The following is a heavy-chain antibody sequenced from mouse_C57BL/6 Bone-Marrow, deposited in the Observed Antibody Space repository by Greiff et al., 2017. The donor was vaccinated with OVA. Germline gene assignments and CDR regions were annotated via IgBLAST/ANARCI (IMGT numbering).Heavy chain of an antibody. CDR1: GYTFTSYW. CDR3: ARLGLYWDVWYFDV. J-gene: IGHJ1*03. D-gene: IGHD4-1*01. V-gene: IGHV1-53*01. Sequence: QVQLQQPGTELVKPGASVKLSCKASGYTFTSYWMHWVKQRPGQGLEWIGNINPSNGGTNYNEKFKSKATLTVDKSSSTAYMQLSSLTSEDSAVYYWARLGLYWDVWYFDVWGTGTTVTVSA. CDR2: INPSNGGT.